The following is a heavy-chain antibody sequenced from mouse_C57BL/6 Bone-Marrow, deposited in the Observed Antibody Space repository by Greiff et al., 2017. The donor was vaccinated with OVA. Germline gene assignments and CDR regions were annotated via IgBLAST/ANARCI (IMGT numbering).Heavy chain of an antibody. D-gene: IGHD2-4*01. CDR1: GYTFTSYW. J-gene: IGHJ2*01. Sequence: QVQLQQPGAELVKPGASVKMSCKASGYTFTSYWITWVKQRPGQGLEWIGDIYPGSGSTNYNEKFKSKATLTVDTSSSTAYMQLSSLTSEDSAVYYCARQGRDYDYGNFDYWGQGTTLTVSS. CDR3: ARQGRDYDYGNFDY. CDR2: IYPGSGST. V-gene: IGHV1-55*01.